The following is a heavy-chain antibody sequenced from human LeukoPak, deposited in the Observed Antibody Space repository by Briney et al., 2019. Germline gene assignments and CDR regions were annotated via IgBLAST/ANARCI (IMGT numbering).Heavy chain of an antibody. CDR2: FDPEDGET. Sequence: ASVKVSCKVSGYTLTELSMHWVRQAPGKGLEWMGGFDPEDGETIYAQKFQGRVTMTEDTSTDTAYMELSSLRSEDTAVYYCATFPYGSGRFDYWGQGTLVTVSS. CDR1: GYTLTELS. D-gene: IGHD3-10*01. J-gene: IGHJ4*02. CDR3: ATFPYGSGRFDY. V-gene: IGHV1-24*01.